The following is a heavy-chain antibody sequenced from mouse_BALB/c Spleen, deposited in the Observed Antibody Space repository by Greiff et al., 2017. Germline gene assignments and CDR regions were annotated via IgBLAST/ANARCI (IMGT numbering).Heavy chain of an antibody. V-gene: IGHV2-6-7*01. CDR3: AREEIIDGYNYAMDY. CDR2: IWGAGST. J-gene: IGHJ4*01. Sequence: QVQLKESGPGLVAPSKSLSITCTVSGFSLTGYGVNWVRQPPGKGLEWLGMIWGAGSTAYNSALKSRLSISKDNSKSQVFLTMNSLQTDDTARYYCAREEIIDGYNYAMDYWGQGTSVTVSA. D-gene: IGHD2-3*01. CDR1: GFSLTGYG.